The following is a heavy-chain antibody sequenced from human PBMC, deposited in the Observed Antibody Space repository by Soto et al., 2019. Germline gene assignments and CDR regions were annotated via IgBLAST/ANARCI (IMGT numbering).Heavy chain of an antibody. J-gene: IGHJ6*02. CDR1: GFTFGDYA. Sequence: KTGGSLSLSCTASGFTFGDYAMSWFRKAPGKGLEWVGFIRSKAYGGTTEYAASVKGRFTISRDDSKSIAYLQMNSLKTEDTAVYYCTRVMSVAGDSGMDVWGQGTTVTVSS. V-gene: IGHV3-49*05. CDR3: TRVMSVAGDSGMDV. D-gene: IGHD6-19*01. CDR2: IRSKAYGGTT.